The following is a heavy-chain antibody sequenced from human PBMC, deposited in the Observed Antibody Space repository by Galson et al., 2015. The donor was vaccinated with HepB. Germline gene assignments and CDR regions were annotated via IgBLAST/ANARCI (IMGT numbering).Heavy chain of an antibody. J-gene: IGHJ4*02. CDR2: ITNDGGNT. CDR1: GFMFSSYG. V-gene: IGHV3-23*01. D-gene: IGHD7-27*01. Sequence: SLKLSCAASGFMFSSYGMNWVRQAPGKGLEWVSTITNDGGNTYYADAVKGRFTISRDNSKNTLYLQMNSLTAADTAVYFCANFLTRDMSDFNYWGQGILVTVSS. CDR3: ANFLTRDMSDFNY.